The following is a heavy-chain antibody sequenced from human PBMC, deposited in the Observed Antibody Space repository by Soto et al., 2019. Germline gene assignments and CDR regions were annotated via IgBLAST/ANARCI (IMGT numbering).Heavy chain of an antibody. Sequence: AGGSLRLSCAASGFTFSSYGMHWVRQAPGKGLEWVAVISYDGTNNYYTESVKGRFTISRDNTKNSLYLQLNSLRVEDTAVYYCARGDYYDTSGPFSDAFDIWGQGTMVTVSS. CDR3: ARGDYYDTSGPFSDAFDI. D-gene: IGHD3-22*01. CDR1: GFTFSSYG. J-gene: IGHJ3*02. V-gene: IGHV3-30*03. CDR2: ISYDGTNN.